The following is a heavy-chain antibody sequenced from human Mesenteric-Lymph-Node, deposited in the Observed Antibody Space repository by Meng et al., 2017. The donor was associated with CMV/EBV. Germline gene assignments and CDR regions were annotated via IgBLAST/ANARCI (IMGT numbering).Heavy chain of an antibody. CDR2: IYYSGST. Sequence: SETLSLTCTVSGGSISSYYWSWIRQPPGKGLEWIGYIYYSGSTNYNPSLKSRVTISVDRSKNQFSLRLSSMTAADTAVYYCARDSGDLATWGQGTLVTVSS. V-gene: IGHV4-59*01. CDR3: ARDSGDLAT. D-gene: IGHD7-27*01. CDR1: GGSISSYY. J-gene: IGHJ5*02.